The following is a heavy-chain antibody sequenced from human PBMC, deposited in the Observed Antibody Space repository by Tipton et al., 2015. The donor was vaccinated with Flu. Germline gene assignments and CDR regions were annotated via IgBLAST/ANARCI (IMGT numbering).Heavy chain of an antibody. J-gene: IGHJ3*02. CDR1: GITFSSYA. V-gene: IGHV3-23*01. CDR2: ISAGGDST. CDR3: ARAYCTSTSCYDPWRGAFDI. D-gene: IGHD2-2*01. Sequence: SLRLSCAASGITFSSYAMSWVRQAPGKGLEWVSAISAGGDSTYYADSVKGRFTISRDNAKKSLYLQINSLRAEDTAVYYCARAYCTSTSCYDPWRGAFDIWGQGTMVTVSS.